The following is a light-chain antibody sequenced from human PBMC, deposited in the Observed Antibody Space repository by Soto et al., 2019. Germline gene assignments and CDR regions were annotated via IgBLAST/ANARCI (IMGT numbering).Light chain of an antibody. CDR2: EVS. Sequence: DVVMTQTPLSLSVAPGQPASISCKSSQSLLHITGETFLFWYLQKPGQSPQLLIYEVSTRVSGVPDRFSGSGSGTDFTLEISRVENDDVGIYSCMQSTQLPPTLGQGTRLEIK. J-gene: IGKJ5*01. CDR3: MQSTQLPPT. CDR1: QSLLHITGETF. V-gene: IGKV2D-29*02.